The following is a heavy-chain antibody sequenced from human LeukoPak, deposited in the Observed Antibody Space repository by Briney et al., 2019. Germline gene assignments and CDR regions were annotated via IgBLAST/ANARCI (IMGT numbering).Heavy chain of an antibody. Sequence: PGGSLRLSCVASGFTFNNYDMHWVRQAPGKGLEWVAVVTYDGNNKYFADSVKGRFTVSRDNSKNTLFLQMNSLRAEDTAVYYCARDDLLLSYGVMDVWGQGTTVTVSS. CDR1: GFTFNNYD. J-gene: IGHJ6*02. CDR3: ARDDLLLSYGVMDV. V-gene: IGHV3-30*04. D-gene: IGHD5-18*01. CDR2: VTYDGNNK.